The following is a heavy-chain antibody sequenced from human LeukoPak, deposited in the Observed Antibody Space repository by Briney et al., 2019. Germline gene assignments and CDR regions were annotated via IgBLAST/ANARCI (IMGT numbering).Heavy chain of an antibody. CDR1: GYTFTSYY. J-gene: IGHJ5*02. CDR3: ARRLQFNWFDP. Sequence: EASVKVSCKASGYTFTSYYMHWVRQAPGQGLEWMGIINPSGSSTSYAQKFQGRVTVTRDTSTSTVYMGLSSLRSEDTAVYYCARRLQFNWFDPWGQGTLVTVSS. CDR2: INPSGSST. D-gene: IGHD4-11*01. V-gene: IGHV1-46*01.